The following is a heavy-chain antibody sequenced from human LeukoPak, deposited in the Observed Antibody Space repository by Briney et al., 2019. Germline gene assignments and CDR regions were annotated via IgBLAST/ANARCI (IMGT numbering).Heavy chain of an antibody. J-gene: IGHJ6*03. V-gene: IGHV3-7*01. CDR1: GFTFSSYW. Sequence: GGSLRLSCAASGFTFSSYWMSWARQAPGKGLEWVANIKQDGREKYYVDSVKGRFTISRDNAKNSLYLQINSLRAEDTAVYYCARDPYSGGYGDYYYYYMDVWGKGTTVTISS. CDR2: IKQDGREK. CDR3: ARDPYSGGYGDYYYYYMDV. D-gene: IGHD1-26*01.